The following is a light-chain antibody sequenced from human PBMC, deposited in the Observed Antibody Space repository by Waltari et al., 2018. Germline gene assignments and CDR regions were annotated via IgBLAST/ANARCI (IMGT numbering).Light chain of an antibody. V-gene: IGKV1-9*01. CDR3: QQLNSYPRT. CDR1: QGISSY. CDR2: AAS. Sequence: IQLTQSPSSLSASVGDRVTIPCRASQGISSYLAWYPQKPGKAPKLLIYAASTLQSGVPSRFSGSGSGTDFTLTISSLQPEDFATYYCQQLNSYPRTFGQGTKVEIK. J-gene: IGKJ1*01.